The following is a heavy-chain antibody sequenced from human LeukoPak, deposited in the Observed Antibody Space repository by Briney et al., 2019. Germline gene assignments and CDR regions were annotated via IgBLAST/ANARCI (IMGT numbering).Heavy chain of an antibody. D-gene: IGHD6-19*01. CDR1: GYTXTDYN. V-gene: IGHV1-2*02. J-gene: IGHJ4*02. CDR2: INPKSGGT. Sequence: GASVKVSCKASGYTXTDYNLHWVRQAPGEGVEWMGWINPKSGGTKFAQKHQGGVTMTADTSIDTAYLELSNLKSDDTAIYYCARSSSGWPLYFDCWGQGTLVTVSS. CDR3: ARSSSGWPLYFDC.